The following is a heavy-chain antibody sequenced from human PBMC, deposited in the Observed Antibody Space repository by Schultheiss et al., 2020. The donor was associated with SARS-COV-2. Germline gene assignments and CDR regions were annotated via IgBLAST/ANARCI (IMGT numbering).Heavy chain of an antibody. D-gene: IGHD6-13*01. Sequence: SETLSLTCAVYGGSFSGYYWSWIRQHPGKGLEWIGYIYYSGSTYYNPSLKSRVSISVDTSKNQFSLKLSSVTAADTAVYYCARDLAAATTSDYWGQGTLVTVSS. CDR1: GGSFSGYY. J-gene: IGHJ4*02. CDR3: ARDLAAATTSDY. CDR2: IYYSGST. V-gene: IGHV4-34*01.